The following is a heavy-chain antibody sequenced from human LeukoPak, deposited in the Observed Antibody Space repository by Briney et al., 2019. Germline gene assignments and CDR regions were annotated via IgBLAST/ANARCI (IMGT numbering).Heavy chain of an antibody. CDR3: ARAPGWTGYGSPYYYYMDV. D-gene: IGHD3/OR15-3a*01. V-gene: IGHV4-59*01. CDR2: ISISGST. CDR1: GYSINGYY. J-gene: IGHJ6*03. Sequence: SETLSLTCTVSGYSINGYYWIWIRQPPGKGLEGMWYISISGSTNANPSLRSRVTLSRNTSINEFSVQWNSVTAADTGVYYCARAPGWTGYGSPYYYYMDVWGQGTTVTIYS.